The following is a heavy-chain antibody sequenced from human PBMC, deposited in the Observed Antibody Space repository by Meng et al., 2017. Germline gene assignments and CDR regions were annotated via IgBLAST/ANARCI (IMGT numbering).Heavy chain of an antibody. CDR2: ISSSGSTI. D-gene: IGHD2-15*01. Sequence: QRLRGEAGGGLVKPGGSLRSSCADWAFSFSYYYMSWIRQAPGKGLEWVSYISSSGSTIYYADSVKGRFTISRDNAKNSLYLQMNSLRAEDTAVYYCARASVGVYFDLWGRGTLVTVSS. CDR1: AFSFSYYY. CDR3: ARASVGVYFDL. V-gene: IGHV3-11*01. J-gene: IGHJ2*01.